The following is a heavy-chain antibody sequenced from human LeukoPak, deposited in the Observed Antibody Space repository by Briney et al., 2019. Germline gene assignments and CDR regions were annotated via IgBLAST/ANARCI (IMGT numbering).Heavy chain of an antibody. J-gene: IGHJ5*02. Sequence: GGSLRLSCAASGFTFSGHWMNWVRLAPGKGLEWVADIKKDGSERHYVDSVKGRFIISRDNVENSVYLQMNSLRVEDTAVYYCARSRDWFDPWGQGTLVTVSS. CDR2: IKKDGSER. V-gene: IGHV3-7*03. D-gene: IGHD2-21*01. CDR3: ARSRDWFDP. CDR1: GFTFSGHW.